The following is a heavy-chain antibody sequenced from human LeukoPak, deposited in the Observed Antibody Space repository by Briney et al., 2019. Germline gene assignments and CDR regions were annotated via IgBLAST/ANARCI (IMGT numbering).Heavy chain of an antibody. CDR1: AGSTSSYY. CDR3: ARSGCSSTSCLFDP. J-gene: IGHJ5*02. V-gene: IGHV4-4*07. Sequence: SQTLSLTCTVSAGSTSSYYWSWIRQPPGKGLEWIGRIYTSGSTNYNPSLKSRVTMSVDTSKNQFSLKLSSVTAADTAVYYCARSGCSSTSCLFDPWGQGTLVTVSS. CDR2: IYTSGST. D-gene: IGHD2-2*01.